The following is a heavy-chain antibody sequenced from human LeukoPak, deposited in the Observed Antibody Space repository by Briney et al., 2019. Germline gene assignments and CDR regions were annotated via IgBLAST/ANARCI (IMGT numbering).Heavy chain of an antibody. CDR1: GFTFDDYA. CDR3: ARRIAAAGTSFDY. CDR2: INWNGDTT. Sequence: GSLRLSCAASGFTFDDYAMSWVRQAPGKGLEWVSSINWNGDTTHYADSVKGRFTISRDNAKNSLYLQMNSLRAEDTAFYYCARRIAAAGTSFDYWGQGTLVTVSS. J-gene: IGHJ4*02. D-gene: IGHD6-13*01. V-gene: IGHV3-20*04.